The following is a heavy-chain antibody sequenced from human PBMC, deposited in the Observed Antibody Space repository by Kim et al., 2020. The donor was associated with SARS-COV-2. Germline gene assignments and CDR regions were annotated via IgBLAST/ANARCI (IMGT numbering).Heavy chain of an antibody. J-gene: IGHJ4*02. V-gene: IGHV3-23*01. D-gene: IGHD3-16*02. CDR2: FGGSGGTT. CDR1: GFTFSSYA. CDR3: ARGRTGDWGSYPYFGY. Sequence: GGSLRLSCVASGFTFSSYAMSWGRQAPGKGMEWVSVFGGSGGTTYYADSVKGRFTISRDTSKSTLYLQMNSLRAEDTAVYYCARGRTGDWGSYPYFGYWGQRALVSVSS.